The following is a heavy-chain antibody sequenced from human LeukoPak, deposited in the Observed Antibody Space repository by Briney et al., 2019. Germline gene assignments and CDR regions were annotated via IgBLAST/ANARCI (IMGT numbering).Heavy chain of an antibody. CDR2: ISSSSSYI. D-gene: IGHD3-22*01. Sequence: PGGSLRLSCAASGFTFRSYSMNWVRQAPGKGLEWVSSISSSSSYIYYADSVKSRFTISRDNAKNSLYLQMNSLRAEDTAVYYCAREDYYDSSGYRLPVKLWDVWGKGTTVTVSS. CDR3: AREDYYDSSGYRLPVKLWDV. J-gene: IGHJ6*04. V-gene: IGHV3-21*01. CDR1: GFTFRSYS.